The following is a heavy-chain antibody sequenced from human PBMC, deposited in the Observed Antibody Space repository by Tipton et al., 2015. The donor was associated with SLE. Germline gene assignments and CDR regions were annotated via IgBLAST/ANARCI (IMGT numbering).Heavy chain of an antibody. V-gene: IGHV4-38-2*01. Sequence: TLSLTCAVSGYSISSGFHWGWIRQPPGKGLEWIGSIYHSGTSYYNPSLTSRVTISVDTSKNKFSLKLSSVTAADTAVYYCARGYCSGGSCSYWYFDLWGRGTLVTVSS. CDR3: ARGYCSGGSCSYWYFDL. J-gene: IGHJ2*01. D-gene: IGHD2-15*01. CDR2: IYHSGTS. CDR1: GYSISSGFH.